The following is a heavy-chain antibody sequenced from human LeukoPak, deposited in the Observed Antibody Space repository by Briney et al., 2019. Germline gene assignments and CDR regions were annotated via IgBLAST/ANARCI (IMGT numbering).Heavy chain of an antibody. CDR2: ISSSGSTI. Sequence: GGSLSLSCAASGFTFSSYEMNWVRQAPGKGLEWVSYISSSGSTIYYADSVKGRFTISRDNAKNSLYLQMNSLRAEDTAVYYCARVSRGYSGYDSTLDYWGQGTLVTVSS. V-gene: IGHV3-48*03. D-gene: IGHD5-12*01. J-gene: IGHJ4*02. CDR1: GFTFSSYE. CDR3: ARVSRGYSGYDSTLDY.